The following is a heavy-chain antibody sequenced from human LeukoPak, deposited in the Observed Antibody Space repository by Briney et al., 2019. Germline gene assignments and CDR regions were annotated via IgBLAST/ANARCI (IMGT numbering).Heavy chain of an antibody. V-gene: IGHV3-30*04. CDR3: AKETAYYYDSSGYYYY. D-gene: IGHD3-22*01. Sequence: GGSLRLSCGASGFTFSSYAMHWVRQAPGKGLEWVAVISYDGSNKYYADSVKGRFTISRDNSKNTLYLQMNSLRAEDTAVYYCAKETAYYYDSSGYYYYWGQGTLVTVSS. CDR1: GFTFSSYA. J-gene: IGHJ4*02. CDR2: ISYDGSNK.